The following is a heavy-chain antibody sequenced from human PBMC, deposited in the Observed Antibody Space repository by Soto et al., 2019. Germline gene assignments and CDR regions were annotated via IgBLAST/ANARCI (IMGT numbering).Heavy chain of an antibody. CDR3: ARGGTLNTLDP. J-gene: IGHJ5*02. CDR1: GGTFSSYS. V-gene: IGHV1-69*06. CDR2: IIPNFGTT. D-gene: IGHD3-16*01. Sequence: SVKVSCKTSGGTFSSYSLYWVRQAPGQGLEWMGVIIPNFGTTNYAPNFRGRVILTADMSTNTAYMELTNLKSDDTAMYFCARGGTLNTLDPWGQGTLVTVS.